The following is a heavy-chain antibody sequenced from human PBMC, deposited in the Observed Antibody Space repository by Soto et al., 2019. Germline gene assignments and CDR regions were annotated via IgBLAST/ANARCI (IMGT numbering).Heavy chain of an antibody. J-gene: IGHJ5*02. CDR1: GGSISSGDYY. D-gene: IGHD3-10*01. CDR2: IYYSGST. CDR3: ARVTYYYGSGTYNWFDP. Sequence: QVQLQESGPGLVKPSQTLSLTCTVSGGSISSGDYYWSWIRQPPGKGLEWIGYIYYSGSTYYNPALKSRVPISVDTSKNQFSLKLSSGTAADTAVYYCARVTYYYGSGTYNWFDPWGQGTLVTVSS. V-gene: IGHV4-30-4*01.